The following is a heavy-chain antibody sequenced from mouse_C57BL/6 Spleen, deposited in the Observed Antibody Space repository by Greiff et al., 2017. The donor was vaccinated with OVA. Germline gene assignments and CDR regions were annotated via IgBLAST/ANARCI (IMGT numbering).Heavy chain of an antibody. CDR2: IDPSDSET. CDR1: GYTFTSYW. Sequence: QVQPQQPGAELVRPGSSVKLSCKASGYTFTSYWMHWVKQRPIQGLEWIGNIDPSDSETHYNQKFKDKATLTVDKSSSTAYMQLSSLTSEDSAVYYCARDYYGSSYGYFDVWGTGTTVTVSS. J-gene: IGHJ1*03. V-gene: IGHV1-52*01. CDR3: ARDYYGSSYGYFDV. D-gene: IGHD1-1*01.